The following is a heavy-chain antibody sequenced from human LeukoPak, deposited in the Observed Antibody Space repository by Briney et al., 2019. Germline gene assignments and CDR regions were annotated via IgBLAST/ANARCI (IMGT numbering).Heavy chain of an antibody. D-gene: IGHD3-9*01. CDR2: ISGSGGST. Sequence: GGSLRLSCAASGFTFSSYAMSWVRQAPGKGLEWVSAISGSGGSTYYADSVKGRFTISRDNSKNTLYLQMNSLRAEDTAVYYCAKDLGNWRYFDWLFHFDYWGQGTPVTVSS. V-gene: IGHV3-23*01. J-gene: IGHJ4*02. CDR1: GFTFSSYA. CDR3: AKDLGNWRYFDWLFHFDY.